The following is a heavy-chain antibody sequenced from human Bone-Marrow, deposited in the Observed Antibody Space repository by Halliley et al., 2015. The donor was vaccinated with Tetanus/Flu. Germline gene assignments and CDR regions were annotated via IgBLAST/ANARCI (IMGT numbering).Heavy chain of an antibody. J-gene: IGHJ3*02. CDR2: ISGSGGTT. CDR3: TPPYGDTVPFDI. D-gene: IGHD4-17*01. V-gene: IGHV3-23*01. Sequence: EWVSAISGSGGTTYYADSVEGRFTISRDNSKNSVSLQMNSLKTEDTAVYFCTPPYGDTVPFDIWGQGTMVTVSS.